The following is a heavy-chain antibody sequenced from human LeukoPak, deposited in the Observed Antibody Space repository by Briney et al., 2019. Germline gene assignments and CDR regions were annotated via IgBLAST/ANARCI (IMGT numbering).Heavy chain of an antibody. Sequence: SETLSLTCTVSGGSISSYYWSWIRQPPGKGLEWIGYIYYSGSTNYNPSLKSRVTISVDTSKNQFSLKLSSVTAADAAAYYCARSPSIAAAGFDYWGQGTLVTVSS. D-gene: IGHD6-13*01. V-gene: IGHV4-59*08. CDR3: ARSPSIAAAGFDY. CDR2: IYYSGST. J-gene: IGHJ4*02. CDR1: GGSISSYY.